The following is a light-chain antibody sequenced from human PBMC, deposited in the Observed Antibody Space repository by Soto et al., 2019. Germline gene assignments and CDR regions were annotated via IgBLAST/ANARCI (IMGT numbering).Light chain of an antibody. V-gene: IGLV4-60*02. CDR1: RGHSSNI. Sequence: QSVLTQSSSASASLGSSVKLTCTLSRGHSSNIIAWHQQQPGKAPRYLMKVETSGNYNTGSGVPDRFSGSSSGADRYLTISNLRFEDEADYYCETWDINTRVFGGGTKLTVL. CDR2: VETSGNY. CDR3: ETWDINTRV. J-gene: IGLJ2*01.